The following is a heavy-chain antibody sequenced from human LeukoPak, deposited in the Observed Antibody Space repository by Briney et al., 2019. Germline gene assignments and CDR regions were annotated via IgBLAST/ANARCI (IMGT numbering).Heavy chain of an antibody. CDR1: GGSISSSSYY. J-gene: IGHJ3*02. CDR3: ARQLYYYDSDKPPQYSGENAFDI. D-gene: IGHD3-22*01. CDR2: IYYSGST. V-gene: IGHV4-39*01. Sequence: SETLSLTCTVSGGSISSSSYYWGWIRQPPGKGLEWIGSIYYSGSTYYNPSLKSRVTISVDTSKNQFSLKLSSVTAADTAVYYCARQLYYYDSDKPPQYSGENAFDIWGQGTMVTVSS.